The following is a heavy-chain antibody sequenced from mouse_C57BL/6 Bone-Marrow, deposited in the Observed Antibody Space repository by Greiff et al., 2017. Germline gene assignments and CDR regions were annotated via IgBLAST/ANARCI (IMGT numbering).Heavy chain of an antibody. Sequence: QVQLQQPGAELVRPGSSVKLSCKASGYTFTSYWLDWVKQRPGQALEWIGNIYPSDSATPYYQNFNDKAILTVDKSSSTAYMQLSSLTSEDSAVYYCAREGWDDHYCDYWGQGTTLTVSS. CDR3: AREGWDDHYCDY. V-gene: IGHV1-61*01. CDR1: GYTFTSYW. D-gene: IGHD4-1*01. J-gene: IGHJ2*01. CDR2: IYPSDSAT.